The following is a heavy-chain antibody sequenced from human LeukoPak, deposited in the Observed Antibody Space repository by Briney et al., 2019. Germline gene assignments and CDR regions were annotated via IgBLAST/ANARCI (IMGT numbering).Heavy chain of an antibody. Sequence: GGSLRLSCAASGFTFSSYSMNWVRQAPGKGLEWVSSISSSSSYIYYADSVKGRFTTSRDNSKNTLYLQINSLRAEDTALYYCARTAVGTETDYFDYWGQGTLVTVSS. D-gene: IGHD4-23*01. V-gene: IGHV3-21*04. J-gene: IGHJ4*02. CDR1: GFTFSSYS. CDR2: ISSSSSYI. CDR3: ARTAVGTETDYFDY.